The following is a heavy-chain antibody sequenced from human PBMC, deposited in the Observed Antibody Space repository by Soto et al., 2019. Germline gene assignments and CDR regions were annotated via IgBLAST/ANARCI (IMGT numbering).Heavy chain of an antibody. V-gene: IGHV4-30-2*01. CDR3: ARAHYGDFGYGMDV. CDR2: IYDSGFT. D-gene: IGHD4-17*01. CDR1: GGSISSGGYS. J-gene: IGHJ6*02. Sequence: PSETLSLTCAVSGGSISSGGYSWSWIRQPPGKGLEWIGYIYDSGFTYYNPSLKSRVTISVDRSKNQFSLKLSSVTAADTAVYYCARAHYGDFGYGMDVWGQGTMVTVFS.